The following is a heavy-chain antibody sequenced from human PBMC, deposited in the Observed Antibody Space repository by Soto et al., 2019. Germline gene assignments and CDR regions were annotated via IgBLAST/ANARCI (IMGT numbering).Heavy chain of an antibody. V-gene: IGHV4-59*01. J-gene: IGHJ1*01. CDR2: IYYTGNT. CDR3: VCGGGSTGYFQH. CDR1: GGSISSYY. Sequence: SETLSLTCTVSGGSISSYYLSWIRQPPGKGLEWIGYIYYTGNTNHNPSLKSRVTISLDTSKNQFSLKLNSVTAADTAVYYCVCGGGSTGYFQHWGQGTLVTVSS. D-gene: IGHD1-26*01.